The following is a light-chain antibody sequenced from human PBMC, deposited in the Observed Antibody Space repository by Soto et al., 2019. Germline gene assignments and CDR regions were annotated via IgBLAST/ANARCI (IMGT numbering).Light chain of an antibody. J-gene: IGKJ1*01. V-gene: IGKV3-20*01. Sequence: EIVLTQSPGTLSLSPGERATLSCRASQSVSSSDLAWYQQKPGQAPRLVIYGASSRATGIPDRFSGSGSGIDFTLTISRLEPEDFAVYYCQHYGNSRTFGQGTKVEIK. CDR1: QSVSSSD. CDR3: QHYGNSRT. CDR2: GAS.